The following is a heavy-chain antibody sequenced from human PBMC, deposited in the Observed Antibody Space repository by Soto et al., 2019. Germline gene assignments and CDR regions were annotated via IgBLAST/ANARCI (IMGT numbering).Heavy chain of an antibody. Sequence: ASVKVSFKASGYTFTGYYMHWLRQAPGQGLEWMGWINPNSGGTNYAQKFQGRVTMTRDTSISTAYMELSRLRSDDTAVYYCAREWGGGTAYYFDYWGQGTLVTVSS. CDR3: AREWGGGTAYYFDY. CDR1: GYTFTGYY. V-gene: IGHV1-2*02. CDR2: INPNSGGT. D-gene: IGHD2-15*01. J-gene: IGHJ4*02.